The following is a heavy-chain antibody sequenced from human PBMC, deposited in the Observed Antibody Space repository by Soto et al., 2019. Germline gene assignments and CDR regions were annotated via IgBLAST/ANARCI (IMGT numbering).Heavy chain of an antibody. J-gene: IGHJ4*02. CDR1: GYTFTSYG. Sequence: TSVKVSCKDSGYTFTSYGLSWVRQATGQGLEWMGWMNPNSGNTGYAQKFQGRVTMTRNTSISTAYMELSSLRSEDTAVYYCARAPYYDFWSGYYGPGDYWGQGTLVTVSS. D-gene: IGHD3-3*01. CDR2: MNPNSGNT. CDR3: ARAPYYDFWSGYYGPGDY. V-gene: IGHV1-8*02.